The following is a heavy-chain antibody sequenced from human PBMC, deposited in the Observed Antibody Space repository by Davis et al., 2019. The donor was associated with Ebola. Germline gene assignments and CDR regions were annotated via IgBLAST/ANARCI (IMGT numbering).Heavy chain of an antibody. Sequence: GESLKISCAASGFTVSSNYMSWVRQAPGKGLEWVSVIYSGGSTYYADSVKGRFTISRDNAKNSLYLQMNSLRAEDTAVYYCTPNWGQFDYWGQGTLVTVSS. D-gene: IGHD7-27*01. V-gene: IGHV3-53*01. CDR1: GFTVSSNY. CDR3: TPNWGQFDY. J-gene: IGHJ4*02. CDR2: IYSGGST.